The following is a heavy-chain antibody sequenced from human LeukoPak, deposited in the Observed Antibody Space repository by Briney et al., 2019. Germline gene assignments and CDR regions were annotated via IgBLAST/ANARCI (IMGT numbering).Heavy chain of an antibody. J-gene: IGHJ6*03. CDR1: GDSISSDDYY. D-gene: IGHD5-18*01. V-gene: IGHV4-61*02. CDR2: FSASGNS. Sequence: SETLSLTCTVSGDSISSDDYYWSWIRQPAGKGLEWIGRFSASGNSNYNPSLKSRLTISVDRSKNQFSLKLTSVTAADTAVYYCARDGRRGYSYGLYNNYMDVWGKGTTVTVSS. CDR3: ARDGRRGYSYGLYNNYMDV.